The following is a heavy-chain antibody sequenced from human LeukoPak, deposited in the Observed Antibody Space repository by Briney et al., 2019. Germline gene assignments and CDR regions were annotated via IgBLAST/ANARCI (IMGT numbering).Heavy chain of an antibody. CDR2: IIPIFGTA. CDR3: VRDPQAHNTVFDP. CDR1: GGTFSSYA. V-gene: IGHV1-69*05. D-gene: IGHD4-17*01. J-gene: IGHJ5*02. Sequence: SVKVSCKASGGTFSSYAISWVRQAPGQGLEWMGRIIPIFGTANYAQKFQGRVTITTDESTSTAYMELSSLRSEDTAVYYCVRDPQAHNTVFDPWGQGTLVTVSS.